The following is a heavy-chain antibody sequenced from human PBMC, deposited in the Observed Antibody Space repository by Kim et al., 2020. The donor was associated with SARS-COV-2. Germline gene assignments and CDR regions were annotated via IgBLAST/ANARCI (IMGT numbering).Heavy chain of an antibody. Sequence: GGSLRLSCAASGFTFSSYGMHWVRQAPGKGLEWVAVIWYDGSNKYYADSVKGRFTISRDNSKNTLYLQMNSLRAEDTAVYYCAKDGVRIMAHEYFDYWGPGTLVTVSS. V-gene: IGHV3-33*06. CDR2: IWYDGSNK. D-gene: IGHD3-16*01. J-gene: IGHJ4*02. CDR1: GFTFSSYG. CDR3: AKDGVRIMAHEYFDY.